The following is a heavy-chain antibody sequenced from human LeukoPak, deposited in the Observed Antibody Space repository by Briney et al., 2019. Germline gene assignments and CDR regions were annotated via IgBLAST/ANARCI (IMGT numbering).Heavy chain of an antibody. CDR2: IYYSGST. CDR1: GGSISSYY. Sequence: PSETLSLTCTVSGGSISSYYWSWIRQPPGKGLEWIGYIYYSGSTNYNPSLKSRVTISVDTSKNQFSLKLSSVTAADTAVYYCARAPGRAGRILGSDYYYYYYMDVWGKGTTVTISS. CDR3: ARAPGRAGRILGSDYYYYYYMDV. V-gene: IGHV4-59*01. J-gene: IGHJ6*03. D-gene: IGHD6-19*01.